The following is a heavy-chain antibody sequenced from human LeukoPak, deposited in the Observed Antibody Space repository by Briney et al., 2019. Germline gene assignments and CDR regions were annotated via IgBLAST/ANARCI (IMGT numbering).Heavy chain of an antibody. J-gene: IGHJ4*02. CDR3: ARAFYSSSWYHKEDFFDY. D-gene: IGHD6-13*01. CDR1: GYSINNGYY. V-gene: IGHV4-38-2*02. Sequence: KSSETLSLTCTVSGYSINNGYYWGWIRQPPGKGLERIGSIYHSGGTYYKPSLQSRVTISVDTSKNQFSLKLSSVTAADTAVYYCARAFYSSSWYHKEDFFDYWGQGTPVTVSS. CDR2: IYHSGGT.